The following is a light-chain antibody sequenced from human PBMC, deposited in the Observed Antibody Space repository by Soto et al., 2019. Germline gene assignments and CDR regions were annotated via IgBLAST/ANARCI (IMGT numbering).Light chain of an antibody. J-gene: IGKJ4*01. CDR2: AAS. CDR1: HDIARW. V-gene: IGKV1-12*01. Sequence: DIQMTQSPSSVSALVGYRVAITCRASHDIARWLAWYQQQPGKAPRLLIYAASSLQSGVPTRFSGSGSGPDFTLTITILHPEDSAVYYCRQVKGFPLTFGGGTQVEIK. CDR3: RQVKGFPLT.